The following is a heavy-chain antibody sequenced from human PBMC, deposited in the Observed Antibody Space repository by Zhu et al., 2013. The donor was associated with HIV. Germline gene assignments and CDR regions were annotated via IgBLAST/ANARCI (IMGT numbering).Heavy chain of an antibody. D-gene: IGHD2-15*01. V-gene: IGHV1-69*01. Sequence: QVQLVQSGAEVKKPGSSVKVSCKASGGTFSSYAISWVRQAPGQGLEWMGGIIPIFGTANYAQKFQGRVTITADESTSTAYMELSSLRSEDTAVYYCARDCSGGSCYPRAFATSGYYGMDVWGQGTTVTVSS. J-gene: IGHJ6*02. CDR1: GGTFSSYA. CDR3: ARDCSGGSCYPRAFATSGYYGMDV. CDR2: IIPIFGTA.